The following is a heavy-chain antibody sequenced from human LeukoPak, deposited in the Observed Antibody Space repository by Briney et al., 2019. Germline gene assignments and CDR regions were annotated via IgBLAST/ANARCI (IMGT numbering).Heavy chain of an antibody. CDR3: GRGSGYNAGDY. Sequence: ASVKVSCKASGYTFTGYYMHWVRQAPGQGLEWMGWINPNSGGTNYAQKFQGRVTMARDTSISTAYMELSRLRSDDAAVYYCGRGSGYNAGDYWGQGTLVTVSS. J-gene: IGHJ4*02. CDR1: GYTFTGYY. D-gene: IGHD3-22*01. CDR2: INPNSGGT. V-gene: IGHV1-2*02.